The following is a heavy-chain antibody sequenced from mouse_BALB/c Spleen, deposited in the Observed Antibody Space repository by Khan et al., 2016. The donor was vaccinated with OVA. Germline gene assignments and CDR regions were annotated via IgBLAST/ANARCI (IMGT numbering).Heavy chain of an antibody. D-gene: IGHD3-2*02. CDR3: ARIQGGDFDY. J-gene: IGHJ2*01. V-gene: IGHV3-2*02. CDR1: GYSITSDYA. CDR2: IRYSGNT. Sequence: EVQLQESGPGLVKPSQSLSLTCTVTGYSITSDYAWNWIRQFPGNKLEWMGYIRYSGNTKYNPSLKSQISITRDTSKNQFFLQLNFVTIEDTATYYCARIQGGDFDYWGQGTTLTVSS.